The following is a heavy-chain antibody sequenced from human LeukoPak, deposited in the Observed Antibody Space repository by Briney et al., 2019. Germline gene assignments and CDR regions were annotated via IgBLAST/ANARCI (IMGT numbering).Heavy chain of an antibody. CDR3: ARAYYGSGSYYFDY. Sequence: GESLQISCKGSGYRFTSYWISWVRRMPGKGLVWMGRIDPSDSYTNYSPSFQGHVTISADKSISTAYLQWSSLKASDTAMYYCARAYYGSGSYYFDYWGQGTLVTVSS. CDR1: GYRFTSYW. D-gene: IGHD3-10*01. CDR2: IDPSDSYT. V-gene: IGHV5-10-1*01. J-gene: IGHJ4*02.